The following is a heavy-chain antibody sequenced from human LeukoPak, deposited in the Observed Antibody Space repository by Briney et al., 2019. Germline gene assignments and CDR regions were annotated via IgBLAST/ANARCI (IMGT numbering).Heavy chain of an antibody. CDR2: TSDSGTTT. CDR3: ARGMTRVDY. CDR1: EFTFSSFA. J-gene: IGHJ4*02. D-gene: IGHD2-21*02. V-gene: IGHV3-48*04. Sequence: GGSLRLSCAASEFTFSSFAMNWVRQAPGKGLEWVSGTSDSGTTTYYADSVKGRFTISRDNAKNSLYLQMNSLRAEDTAVYYCARGMTRVDYWGQGTLVTVSS.